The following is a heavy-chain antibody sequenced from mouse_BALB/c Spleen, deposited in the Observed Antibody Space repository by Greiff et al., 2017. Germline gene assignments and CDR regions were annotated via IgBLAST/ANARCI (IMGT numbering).Heavy chain of an antibody. V-gene: IGHV5-12-1*01. CDR3: TRQKLDYGSSYGYWYFDV. CDR2: ISSGGGST. D-gene: IGHD1-1*01. CDR1: GFAFSSYD. Sequence: EVMLVESGGGLVKPGGSLKLSCAASGFAFSSYDMSWVRQTPEKRLEWVAYISSGGGSTYYPDTVKGRFTISRDNAKNTLYLQMSSLKSEDTAMYYCTRQKLDYGSSYGYWYFDVWGAGTTVTVSS. J-gene: IGHJ1*01.